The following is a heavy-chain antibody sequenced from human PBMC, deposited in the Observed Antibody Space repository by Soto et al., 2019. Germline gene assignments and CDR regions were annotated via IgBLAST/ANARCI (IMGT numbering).Heavy chain of an antibody. Sequence: SETLSLTCTVSGGSISSGGYYWSWIRQHPGKGLEWIGYIYYSGSTYYNPSLKSRVTISVDTSKNQFSLKLSSVTAADTAVYYCARLKSRGSRSVFDYWGQGTLVTVSS. CDR2: IYYSGST. CDR3: ARLKSRGSRSVFDY. CDR1: GGSISSGGYY. J-gene: IGHJ4*02. D-gene: IGHD2-2*01. V-gene: IGHV4-39*01.